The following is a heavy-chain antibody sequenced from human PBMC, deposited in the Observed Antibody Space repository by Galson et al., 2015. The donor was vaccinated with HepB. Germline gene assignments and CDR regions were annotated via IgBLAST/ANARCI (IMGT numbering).Heavy chain of an antibody. CDR2: FDADEGET. D-gene: IGHD5/OR15-5a*01. CDR1: GSSLFEAS. Sequence: SVKVSCKMSGSSLFEASIHWVRQAPGKGLEWMGGFDADEGETIYAQRFQGRVTMTEDTSTDTAYMELNSLISQDTAVYFCAMDIVSTLYPYDSRGQGTLVTVSS. J-gene: IGHJ4*02. V-gene: IGHV1-24*01. CDR3: AMDIVSTLYPYDS.